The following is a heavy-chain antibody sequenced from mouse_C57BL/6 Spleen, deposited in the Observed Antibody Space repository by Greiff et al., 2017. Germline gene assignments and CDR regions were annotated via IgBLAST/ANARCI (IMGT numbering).Heavy chain of an antibody. Sequence: EVMLVESGEGLVKPGGSLKLSCAASGFTFSSYAMSWVRQTPEKRLEWVAYISSGGDYIYYADTVKGRFTISRDNARNTLYLQMSSLKSEDTAMYYCTRAEVSYAMDYWGQGTSVTVSS. CDR2: ISSGGDYI. J-gene: IGHJ4*01. CDR1: GFTFSSYA. CDR3: TRAEVSYAMDY. V-gene: IGHV5-9-1*02.